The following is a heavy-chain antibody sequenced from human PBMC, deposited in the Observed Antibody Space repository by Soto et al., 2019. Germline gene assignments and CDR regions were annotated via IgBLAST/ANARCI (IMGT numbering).Heavy chain of an antibody. Sequence: PSETLSLTCAVYGGSFSGYYWSWIRQPPGKGLEWIGEINHSGVTNYKPSLKRRVTISVDTSKNQFSLQLKSVTAADTVLYYCARFSGSYYYAMDVWGQGSTVTVSS. J-gene: IGHJ6*02. D-gene: IGHD6-19*01. CDR2: INHSGVT. CDR3: ARFSGSYYYAMDV. V-gene: IGHV4-34*01. CDR1: GGSFSGYY.